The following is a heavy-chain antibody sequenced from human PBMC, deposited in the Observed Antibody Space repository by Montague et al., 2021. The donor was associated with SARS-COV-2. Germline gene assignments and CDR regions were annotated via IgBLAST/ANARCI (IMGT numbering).Heavy chain of an antibody. J-gene: IGHJ4*02. CDR2: IYYSGST. V-gene: IGHV4-39*07. CDR3: AREGGWLSRGSYYFDY. D-gene: IGHD3-22*01. CDR1: GGSISSGSYY. Sequence: SETLSLTCTVSGGSISSGSYYWGWIRQPPGKGLEWIGGIYYSGSTYYNPSLKSRVTISVDTSKNQFSLKLSSVTAADTAVYYCAREGGWLSRGSYYFDYWGQGTLVTVSS.